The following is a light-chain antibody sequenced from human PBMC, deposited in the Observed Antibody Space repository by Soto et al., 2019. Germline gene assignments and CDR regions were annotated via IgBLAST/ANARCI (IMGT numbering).Light chain of an antibody. CDR2: DAS. Sequence: EIVMTQSPATLSWSPGERATLSCRASQSVNTYLAWYQQKPGQAPRLLMYDASNRATGVPARFSGSRSGTEFTLTSSSLQPDDFATYYCQHYKSYSEAFGQGTKVEIK. J-gene: IGKJ1*01. CDR1: QSVNTY. V-gene: IGKV3-11*01. CDR3: QHYKSYSEA.